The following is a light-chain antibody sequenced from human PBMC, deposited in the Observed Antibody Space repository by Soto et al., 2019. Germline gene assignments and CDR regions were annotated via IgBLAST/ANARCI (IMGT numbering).Light chain of an antibody. V-gene: IGLV8-61*01. CDR2: RND. J-gene: IGLJ2*01. Sequence: QTVVTQEPSFSVSPGGTVTLTCGLSSGSVSAGYYPSWYQQTPGQAPRTLIYRNDQRPSGVPDRFSGSKSGTSASLAISGLRSEDETDYYCATWDDSLSGQVFGGGTKVTVL. CDR1: SGSVSAGYY. CDR3: ATWDDSLSGQV.